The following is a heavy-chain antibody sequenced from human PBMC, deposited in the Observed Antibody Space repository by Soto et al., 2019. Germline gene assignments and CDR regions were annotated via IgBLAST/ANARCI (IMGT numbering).Heavy chain of an antibody. J-gene: IGHJ4*02. D-gene: IGHD6-19*01. Sequence: QVQLVESGGGVVQPGRSLRLSCAASGFTFSSYAMHWVRQAPGKGLEWVAVISYDGSNKYYADSVKGRFTISRDNSKNTLYLQMNSLRAEDTAVYYCARSPRGSGWCDYWGQGTLVTVSS. CDR1: GFTFSSYA. CDR3: ARSPRGSGWCDY. V-gene: IGHV3-30-3*01. CDR2: ISYDGSNK.